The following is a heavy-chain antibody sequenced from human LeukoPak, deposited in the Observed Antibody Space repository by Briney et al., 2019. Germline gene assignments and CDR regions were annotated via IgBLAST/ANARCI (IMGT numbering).Heavy chain of an antibody. Sequence: PSQTLSLTCTVSGGSISSGDYYWSWTRQPPGKGLEWIGYIYYSGSTYYNPSLKSRVTISVDTSKNQFSLKLSSVTAADTAVYYCARVSSSGWYVDYWGQGTLVTVSS. CDR1: GGSISSGDYY. D-gene: IGHD6-19*01. V-gene: IGHV4-30-4*08. J-gene: IGHJ4*02. CDR2: IYYSGST. CDR3: ARVSSSGWYVDY.